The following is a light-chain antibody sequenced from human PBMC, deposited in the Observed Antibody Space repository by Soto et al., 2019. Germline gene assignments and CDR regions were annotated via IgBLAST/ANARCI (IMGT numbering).Light chain of an antibody. V-gene: IGLV2-14*01. CDR3: SSYTSSSTRV. Sequence: QSAPTQPASVSGSPGQSITISCTGTSSDVGGYNYVSWYQQHPGKAPKLMIYEVSNRPSGVSNRFSGSKSGNTASLTISRLQAEDEADYYCSSYTSSSTRVFGTGTKVTVL. CDR1: SSDVGGYNY. J-gene: IGLJ1*01. CDR2: EVS.